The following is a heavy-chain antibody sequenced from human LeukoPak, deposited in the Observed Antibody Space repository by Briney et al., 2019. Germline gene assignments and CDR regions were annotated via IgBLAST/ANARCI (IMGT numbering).Heavy chain of an antibody. V-gene: IGHV1-69*04. CDR1: GYTFTSYG. J-gene: IGHJ5*02. Sequence: SVKVSCKASGYTFTSYGISWVRQAPGQGLEWMGRIIPILGIANYAQKFQGRVTITADKSTSTAYMELSSLRSEDTAVYYCASIQLWLGWFDPWGQGTLVTVSS. CDR3: ASIQLWLGWFDP. CDR2: IIPILGIA. D-gene: IGHD5-18*01.